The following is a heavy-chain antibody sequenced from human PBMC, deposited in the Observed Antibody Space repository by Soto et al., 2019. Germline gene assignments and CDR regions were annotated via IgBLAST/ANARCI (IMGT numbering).Heavy chain of an antibody. CDR1: GYAFTTYG. Sequence: QVHLVQSGAEVKKPGASVKVSCQASGYAFTTYGITWVRQAPGQGLEWMGWISAHNGNTNYAQKLQGRVTVTSDTSTSTDYLELRSLRSAGTAVYYCARGRYGEYWGQGALVAVSS. CDR2: ISAHNGNT. D-gene: IGHD3-10*01. V-gene: IGHV1-18*01. J-gene: IGHJ4*02. CDR3: ARGRYGEY.